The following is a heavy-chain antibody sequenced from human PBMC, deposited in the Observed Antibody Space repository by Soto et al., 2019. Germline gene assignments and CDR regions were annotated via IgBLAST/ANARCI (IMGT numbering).Heavy chain of an antibody. V-gene: IGHV4-39*01. CDR1: GGSITSSYY. Sequence: SETLSLTCTVSGGSITSSYYWGWIRQPPGKGLEWIGSIYYSGSTYYNPSLKSRVTISVDTSKNQFSLKLSSVTAADTAVYYCAGQPTAGSYYDLGSYYYYYAMDVWGQGTTVTVSS. CDR2: IYYSGST. D-gene: IGHD3-10*01. J-gene: IGHJ6*02. CDR3: AGQPTAGSYYDLGSYYYYYAMDV.